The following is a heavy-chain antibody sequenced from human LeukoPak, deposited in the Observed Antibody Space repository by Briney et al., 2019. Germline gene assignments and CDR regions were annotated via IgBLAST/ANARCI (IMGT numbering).Heavy chain of an antibody. J-gene: IGHJ4*02. Sequence: GGSLRLSCAASGFTVSSNYMSWVRQAPGKGLEWVSVIYSGGSIYYADSVKGRFTISRDNSKNTLYLQMNSLRAEDTAVYYCARELSGPFDYWGQGTLVTVSS. V-gene: IGHV3-66*01. CDR2: IYSGGSI. CDR3: ARELSGPFDY. D-gene: IGHD3-10*01. CDR1: GFTVSSNY.